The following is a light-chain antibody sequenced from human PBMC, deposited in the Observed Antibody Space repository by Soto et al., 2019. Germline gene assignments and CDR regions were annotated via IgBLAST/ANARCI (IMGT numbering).Light chain of an antibody. CDR3: QQLNSYPQT. V-gene: IGKV1-9*01. J-gene: IGKJ5*01. CDR1: RGISSY. CDR2: SAS. Sequence: IQFTQSPSSLSASVGDRVTITCQASRGISSYLAWYQQKPGKARKLLVYSASTLQSGVPSRFSGSGSGPDFTLTISSLQPEDSATYFCQQLNSYPQTFGQGTRLEI.